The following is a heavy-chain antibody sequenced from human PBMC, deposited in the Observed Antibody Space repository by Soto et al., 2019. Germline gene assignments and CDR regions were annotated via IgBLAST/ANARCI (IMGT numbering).Heavy chain of an antibody. CDR3: GKDNAADPWVVDY. V-gene: IGHV3-23*01. Sequence: GGSLRLSCAASGFAFGSYAMTWVRQAPGKGLEWVSGITGTGRTTNYADSVKGRFTVSRDNSKNTLYLQMSNLRADDTAVYYCGKDNAADPWVVDYWGQGTLVTVSS. CDR2: ITGTGRTT. CDR1: GFAFGSYA. D-gene: IGHD1-26*01. J-gene: IGHJ4*02.